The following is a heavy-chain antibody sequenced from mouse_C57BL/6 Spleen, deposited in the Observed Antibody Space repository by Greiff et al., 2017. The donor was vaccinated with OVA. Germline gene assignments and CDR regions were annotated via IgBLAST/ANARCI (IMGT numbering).Heavy chain of an antibody. CDR2: INPNNGGT. CDR3: ARLGYPYWYFDV. V-gene: IGHV1-26*01. J-gene: IGHJ1*03. D-gene: IGHD2-14*01. CDR1: GYTFTDYY. Sequence: EVQLQQSGPELVKPGASVKISCKASGYTFTDYYMNWVKQSHGKSLEWIGDINPNNGGTSYNQKFKGKATLTVDKSSSTAYMELRSLTSEDSAVYYCARLGYPYWYFDVWGTGTTVTVSS.